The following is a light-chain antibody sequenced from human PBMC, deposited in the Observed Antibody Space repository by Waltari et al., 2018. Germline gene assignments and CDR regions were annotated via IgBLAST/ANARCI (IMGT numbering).Light chain of an antibody. V-gene: IGKV3-20*01. CDR3: QQYVSSPKT. Sequence: EIVLTQSPGTLSLSPGERATLSCRASESVTKYVAWYQHKPGQAPRLLIYGASTRVIGIPDRISGSGSGTDFTLTITRLEPEDFAMYYCQQYVSSPKTFGLGTKVEIK. CDR1: ESVTKY. J-gene: IGKJ1*01. CDR2: GAS.